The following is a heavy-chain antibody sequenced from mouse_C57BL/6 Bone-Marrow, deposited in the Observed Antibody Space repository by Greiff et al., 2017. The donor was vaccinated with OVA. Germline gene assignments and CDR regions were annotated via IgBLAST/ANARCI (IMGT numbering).Heavy chain of an antibody. V-gene: IGHV5-6*02. CDR2: ISSGGSYT. Sequence: EVMLVESGGDLVKPGGSLKLSCAASGFTFSSYGMSWVRPTPDKRLEWVATISSGGSYTYYPDSVKGRFPISRDHAKNTLYLQMSSLKSEDTAMYSCAGHQAWFAYWGQGTLVTVSA. J-gene: IGHJ3*01. CDR1: GFTFSSYG. CDR3: AGHQAWFAY.